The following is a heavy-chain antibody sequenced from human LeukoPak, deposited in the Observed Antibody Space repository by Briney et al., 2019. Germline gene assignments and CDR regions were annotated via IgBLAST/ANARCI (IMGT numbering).Heavy chain of an antibody. J-gene: IGHJ4*02. Sequence: PGGSLRLSCAASGFTFDDYAMHWVRQAPGKGLEWVSGISWNSGSIGYADSVKGRFTISGDNAKNSLYLQMNSLRAEDTALNYCAKGTYYYDSSGSYYFDYWGQGTLVTVSS. CDR1: GFTFDDYA. V-gene: IGHV3-9*01. CDR3: AKGTYYYDSSGSYYFDY. D-gene: IGHD3-22*01. CDR2: ISWNSGSI.